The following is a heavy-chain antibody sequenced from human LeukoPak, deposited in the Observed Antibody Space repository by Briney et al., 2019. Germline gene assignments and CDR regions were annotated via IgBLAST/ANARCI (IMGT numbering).Heavy chain of an antibody. CDR1: GYTFTSYY. J-gene: IGHJ4*02. D-gene: IGHD3-9*01. CDR3: ARFYPLSGYDILTGYPTFDY. V-gene: IGHV1-46*01. CDR2: INPSGGST. Sequence: ASVKVSCKASGYTFTSYYMHWVRQAHGQGLEWMGIINPSGGSTSYAQKLQGRVTMTTDTSTSTAYMELRSLRSDDTAVYYCARFYPLSGYDILTGYPTFDYWGQGTLVTVSS.